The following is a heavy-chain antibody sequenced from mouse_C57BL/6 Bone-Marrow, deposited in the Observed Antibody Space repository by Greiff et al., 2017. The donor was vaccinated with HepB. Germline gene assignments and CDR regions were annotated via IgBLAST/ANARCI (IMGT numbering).Heavy chain of an antibody. CDR3: AKDYYGSSPYYYAMDY. Sequence: VQLKQSGPVLVKPGASVKMSCKASGYTFTDYYMNWVKQSHGKSLEWIGVINPYNGGTSYNQKFKGKATLTVDKSSSTAYMELNSLTSEDSAVYYCAKDYYGSSPYYYAMDYWGQGTSVTVSS. CDR1: GYTFTDYY. D-gene: IGHD1-1*01. V-gene: IGHV1-19*01. J-gene: IGHJ4*01. CDR2: INPYNGGT.